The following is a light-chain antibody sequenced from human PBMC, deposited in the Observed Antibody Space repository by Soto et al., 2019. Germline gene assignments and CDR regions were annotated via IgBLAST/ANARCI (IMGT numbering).Light chain of an antibody. CDR2: GTS. CDR3: QQYGNSPIT. Sequence: IVVTQSPATLSLSPGDRVTLSCRASQSVSSYLAWYQQKPGQAPRLLIYGTSSMATGIPDRFSGSGSGTDFTLTISRLEPEDFAVYYCQQYGNSPITFGQGTRVEIK. J-gene: IGKJ5*01. CDR1: QSVSSY. V-gene: IGKV3-20*01.